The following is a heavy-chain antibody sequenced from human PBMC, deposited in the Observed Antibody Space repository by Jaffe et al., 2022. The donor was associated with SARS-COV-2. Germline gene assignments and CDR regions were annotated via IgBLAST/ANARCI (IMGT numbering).Heavy chain of an antibody. CDR2: MYYSGNS. V-gene: IGHV4-59*11. CDR1: GGSISSQY. J-gene: IGHJ3*01. CDR3: ARGGPGPADF. Sequence: QVHLQESGPGLVKPSETLSLSCTVSGGSISSQYWSWIRQSPGKGLEWIGYMYYSGNSDYNPSLRSRVTISVDMSKSQFSLKLTSVTTADTAVYYCARGGPGPADFWGQGTMVTVSS. D-gene: IGHD2-2*01.